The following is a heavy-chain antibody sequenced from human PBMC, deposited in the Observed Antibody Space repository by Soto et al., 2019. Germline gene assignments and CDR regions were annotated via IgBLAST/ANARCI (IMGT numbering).Heavy chain of an antibody. CDR2: IYYSGST. Sequence: SETLSLTCTVSGGSISSGGYYWSWIRQHPGKGLEWIGYIYYSGSTYYNPSLESRVTISVDTSKNQFSLKLSSVTAADTAVYYCARDPTAAGNYYYYGMDVWGQGTTVTVSS. CDR1: GGSISSGGYY. D-gene: IGHD6-13*01. J-gene: IGHJ6*02. CDR3: ARDPTAAGNYYYYGMDV. V-gene: IGHV4-31*03.